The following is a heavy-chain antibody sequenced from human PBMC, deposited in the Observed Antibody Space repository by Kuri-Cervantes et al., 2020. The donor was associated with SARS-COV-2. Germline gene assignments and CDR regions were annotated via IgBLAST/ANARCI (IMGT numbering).Heavy chain of an antibody. J-gene: IGHJ4*02. D-gene: IGHD6-19*01. CDR2: INSDGSST. CDR1: GFTFSSYW. Sequence: GESLKISCAASGFTFSSYWMHWVRQAPGKGLVWVSRINSDGSSTSYADSVKGRFTISRDNAKNTLYLQMNSLRAEDAAVYYCAKGGFHSSGWYVRGPYDHWGQGTLVTVSS. CDR3: AKGGFHSSGWYVRGPYDH. V-gene: IGHV3-74*01.